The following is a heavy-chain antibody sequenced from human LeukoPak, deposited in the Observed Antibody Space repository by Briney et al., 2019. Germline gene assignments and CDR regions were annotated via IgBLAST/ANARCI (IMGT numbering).Heavy chain of an antibody. V-gene: IGHV4-61*02. CDR2: IYTSGST. Sequence: SETLSLTCTVSGGSISSGSYYWSWIRQPAGKGLEWIGRIYTSGSTNYNPSLKSRVTMSVDTSKNQFSLKLSSVTAADTAVYYCARDVSYSSSWGNDYWGQGTLVTVSS. CDR1: GGSISSGSYY. D-gene: IGHD6-13*01. CDR3: ARDVSYSSSWGNDY. J-gene: IGHJ4*02.